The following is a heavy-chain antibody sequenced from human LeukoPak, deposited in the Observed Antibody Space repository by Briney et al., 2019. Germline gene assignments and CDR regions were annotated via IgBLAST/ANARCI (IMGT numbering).Heavy chain of an antibody. Sequence: RASVKVSCKASGFTVIGHFLHWVRQAPGQGLQWMGWINRNSGDAKYGQNFQGRMTLTMDTSISTSYMELSSLTSDDTAAYYCATPWTCTLPDCPLLHWGQGALVTVSS. CDR2: INRNSGDA. CDR3: ATPWTCTLPDCPLLH. J-gene: IGHJ4*02. D-gene: IGHD2-8*01. V-gene: IGHV1-2*02. CDR1: GFTVIGHF.